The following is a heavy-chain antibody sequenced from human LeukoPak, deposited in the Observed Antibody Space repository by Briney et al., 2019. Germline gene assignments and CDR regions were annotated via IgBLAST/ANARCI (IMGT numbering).Heavy chain of an antibody. J-gene: IGHJ4*02. CDR1: GFTFDTYA. CDR2: LSGGGGTT. D-gene: IGHD6-19*01. Sequence: PGGSLRLSCAASGFTFDTYAMSWVRQAPGKGLEWVSTLSGGGGTTSSADSVKGRFTISRDNSKNTLYLEMNSLRAEDTAVYYCAKDRGMYSSGWYYFDYWGQGTLVTVSS. V-gene: IGHV3-23*01. CDR3: AKDRGMYSSGWYYFDY.